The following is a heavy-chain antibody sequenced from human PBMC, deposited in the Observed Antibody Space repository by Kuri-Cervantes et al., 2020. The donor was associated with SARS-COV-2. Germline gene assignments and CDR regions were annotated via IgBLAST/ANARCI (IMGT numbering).Heavy chain of an antibody. Sequence: GESLKISCAASGFTFNNYAMHWVRQTPGEGLEWVAITSYDGTSKYYADSVKGRFTISRDNSKNTLHLQMNNLRGDDTAVYFCARGRVGVQDFWGQGTLVTVSS. CDR1: GFTFNNYA. D-gene: IGHD2-21*01. J-gene: IGHJ4*02. V-gene: IGHV3-30-3*01. CDR2: TSYDGTSK. CDR3: ARGRVGVQDF.